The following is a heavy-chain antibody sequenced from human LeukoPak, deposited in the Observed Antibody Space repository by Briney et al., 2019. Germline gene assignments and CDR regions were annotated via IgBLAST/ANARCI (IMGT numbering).Heavy chain of an antibody. CDR2: TYYRSNRSKWSS. CDR3: ARANHRAFDI. J-gene: IGHJ3*02. CDR1: GDSVSADSTT. V-gene: IGHV6-1*01. Sequence: SQTLSLTCAISGDSVSADSTTWNWIRQSPWRGLEWLGRTYYRSNRSKWSSDYALSVESRITISPDTSKNEFSPQLNSVTPEDTAVYYCARANHRAFDIWGQGTMVTVSS.